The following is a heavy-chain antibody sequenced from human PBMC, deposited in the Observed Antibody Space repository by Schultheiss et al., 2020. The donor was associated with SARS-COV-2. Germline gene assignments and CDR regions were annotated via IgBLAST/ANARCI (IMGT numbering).Heavy chain of an antibody. CDR2: IYYSGST. Sequence: SETLSLTCTVSGGSISSGGYYWSWIRQHPGKGLEWIGYIYYSGSTYYNPSLKSRVTMSVDTSKNQFSLKLSSVTAADTAVYYCARDFGAVAYFDYWGQGTLVTVSS. CDR1: GGSISSGGYY. J-gene: IGHJ4*02. D-gene: IGHD6-19*01. V-gene: IGHV4-31*03. CDR3: ARDFGAVAYFDY.